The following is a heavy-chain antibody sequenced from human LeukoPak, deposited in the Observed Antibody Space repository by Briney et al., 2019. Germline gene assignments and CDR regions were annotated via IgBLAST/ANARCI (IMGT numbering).Heavy chain of an antibody. CDR2: ISWKSGSI. J-gene: IGHJ4*02. D-gene: IGHD3-10*01. CDR1: GFTFDDYA. Sequence: GRSLRLSCAASGFTFDDYAMHWVRQAPGKGLEWVSGISWKSGSIGYADSVKGRFTISRDNAKNSLYLQMNSLRAEDTALYYCAKDSGSGLRSGSPLGYWGQGTLVTVSS. V-gene: IGHV3-9*01. CDR3: AKDSGSGLRSGSPLGY.